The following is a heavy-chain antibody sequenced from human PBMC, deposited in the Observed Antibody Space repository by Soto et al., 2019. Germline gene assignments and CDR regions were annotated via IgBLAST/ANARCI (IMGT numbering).Heavy chain of an antibody. D-gene: IGHD2-2*01. CDR3: ARLGKYYQSLDP. J-gene: IGHJ5*02. CDR2: FYYSEYT. Sequence: SETLSLTCNVSGGSIGSKTSCLGWIRQPPGKGLEWIATFYYSEYTYYNPSLKSRVTIFVDASKNQFSLKLSSVTAADTAVYYCARLGKYYQSLDPWGPGTLVTVSS. CDR1: GGSIGSKTSC. V-gene: IGHV4-39*01.